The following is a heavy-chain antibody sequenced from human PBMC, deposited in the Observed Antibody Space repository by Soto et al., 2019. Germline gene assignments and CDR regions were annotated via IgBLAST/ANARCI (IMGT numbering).Heavy chain of an antibody. CDR2: IYYSGGT. D-gene: IGHD3-10*01. V-gene: IGHV4-30-4*01. CDR1: GGSISRGDYY. J-gene: IGHJ6*02. CDR3: ARDFRGSGSYRYYYYGMDV. Sequence: SETLSLTCTVSGGSISRGDYYWSWIRQPPGKGLEWIGYIYYSGGTYYNPSLKSRVTISVDTSKNQFSLKLSSVTAADTAVYYCARDFRGSGSYRYYYYGMDVWGQGTTVTVSS.